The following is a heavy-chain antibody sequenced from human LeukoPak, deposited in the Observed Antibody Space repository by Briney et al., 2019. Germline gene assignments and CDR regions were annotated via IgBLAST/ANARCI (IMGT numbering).Heavy chain of an antibody. Sequence: PGGSLRLSCAASGFTFSSYTMTWVRQAPGKGLEWVSTISGSGGSPYYADSVKGRFTISRDNSKNTLYLQMNSLRAEDTAVYYCAKKDYYYMDVWGKGTTVTVSS. CDR1: GFTFSSYT. CDR3: AKKDYYYMDV. J-gene: IGHJ6*03. V-gene: IGHV3-23*01. CDR2: ISGSGGSP.